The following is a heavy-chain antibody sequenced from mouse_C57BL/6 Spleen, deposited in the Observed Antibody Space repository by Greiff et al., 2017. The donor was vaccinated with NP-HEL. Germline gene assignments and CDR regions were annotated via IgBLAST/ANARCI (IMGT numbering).Heavy chain of an antibody. Sequence: VKLQQSGAELVKPGASVKISCKASGYAFSSYWMNWVKQRPGKGLEWIGQIYPGDGDTNYNGKFKGKATLTADKSSSTAYMQLSSLNSEDSAVYFCARGYYSNSFFDYWGQGTTLTVSS. D-gene: IGHD2-5*01. CDR1: GYAFSSYW. CDR2: IYPGDGDT. CDR3: ARGYYSNSFFDY. V-gene: IGHV1-80*01. J-gene: IGHJ2*01.